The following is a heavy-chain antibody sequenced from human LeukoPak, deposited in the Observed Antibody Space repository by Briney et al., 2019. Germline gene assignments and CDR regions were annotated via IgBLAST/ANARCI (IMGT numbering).Heavy chain of an antibody. CDR3: AMLLAAASAPYYFDF. D-gene: IGHD6-13*01. J-gene: IGHJ4*02. CDR1: GYSLTSYW. V-gene: IGHV5-51*01. CDR2: IFPGDSDT. Sequence: GESLKISCKGFGYSLTSYWVAWVRQMPGKGLEWMGAIFPGDSDTRYSPSFQGQVTISADKSINTAYLQWNSLKASDTAIYYCAMLLAAASAPYYFDFWGQGTLVTVSS.